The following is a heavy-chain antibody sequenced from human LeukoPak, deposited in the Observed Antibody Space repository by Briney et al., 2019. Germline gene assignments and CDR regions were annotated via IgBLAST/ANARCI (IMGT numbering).Heavy chain of an antibody. CDR1: GGSISSYY. CDR3: ARGCVDTAMVFSYYYYMDV. J-gene: IGHJ6*03. V-gene: IGHV4-59*01. CDR2: IYYSGST. D-gene: IGHD5-18*01. Sequence: SETLSLTCTVSGGSISSYYWCWIRQPPGKGLEWIGYIYYSGSTNYNPPLKSRVTISVDTSKNQFSLKLRSVTAADTAVYYCARGCVDTAMVFSYYYYMDVWGKGTTVTISS.